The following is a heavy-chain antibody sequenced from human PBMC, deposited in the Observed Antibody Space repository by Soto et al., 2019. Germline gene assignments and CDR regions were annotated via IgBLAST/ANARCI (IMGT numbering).Heavy chain of an antibody. CDR1: GGSISSSSYY. J-gene: IGHJ3*02. V-gene: IGHV4-39*01. D-gene: IGHD5-12*01. CDR3: ARHGYAFPWGVGDGYNYAFDI. Sequence: PSETLSLTCTVSGGSISSSSYYWGWIRQPPGKGLEWIGSIYYSGSTYYNPSLKSRVTISVDTSKNQFSLKLSSVTAADTAVYYCARHGYAFPWGVGDGYNYAFDIWGQGTMVTVSS. CDR2: IYYSGST.